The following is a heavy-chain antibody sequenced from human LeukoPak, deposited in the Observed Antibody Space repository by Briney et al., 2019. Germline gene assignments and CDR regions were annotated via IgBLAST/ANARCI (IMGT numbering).Heavy chain of an antibody. CDR2: ISSSSSYI. CDR3: ARVTGQLWVGNYFDY. D-gene: IGHD5-18*01. J-gene: IGHJ4*02. V-gene: IGHV3-21*01. Sequence: PGGSLRLSCAASGVTFSSYSVNWVCQGPGTGQEWVSSISSSSSYIYNADSVKGRFTISRDNARNSLYLQMNSLRAEDTAVYSCARVTGQLWVGNYFDYWGQGTLLTVSS. CDR1: GVTFSSYS.